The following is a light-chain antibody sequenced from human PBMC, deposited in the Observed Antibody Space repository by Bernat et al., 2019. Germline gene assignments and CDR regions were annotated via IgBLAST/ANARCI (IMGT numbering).Light chain of an antibody. J-gene: IGKJ4*01. CDR3: QQYFTYPLS. CDR2: KAS. V-gene: IGKV1-5*03. CDR1: QSIDDW. Sequence: DIHMTQSPSTLSASVGDRVTITCRASQSIDDWLAWYQQKPGKAPRLLIYKASNLQSGVPSTFRGSASGTEFTLTISSLQPDDLATYYCQQYFTYPLSFGGGTKVEIK.